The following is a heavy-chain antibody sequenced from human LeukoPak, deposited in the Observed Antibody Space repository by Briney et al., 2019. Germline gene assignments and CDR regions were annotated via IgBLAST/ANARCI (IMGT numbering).Heavy chain of an antibody. D-gene: IGHD4-17*01. CDR3: ARDYGDYFDY. J-gene: IGHJ4*02. Sequence: ASVKVSCKASGYTFTRYYMHWVRQAPGQGLEWMGWINPNSGGTNYAQKFQGWGTITRDTSISTAYMELSRLRSDDTAVYYCARDYGDYFDYWGQGTLVTVSS. V-gene: IGHV1-2*04. CDR1: GYTFTRYY. CDR2: INPNSGGT.